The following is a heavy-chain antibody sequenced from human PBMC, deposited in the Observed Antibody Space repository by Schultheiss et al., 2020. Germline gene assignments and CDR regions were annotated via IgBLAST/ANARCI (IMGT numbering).Heavy chain of an antibody. Sequence: ASVKVSCKASCYTFTSYGISWVRQAPGQGLEWMGIINPSGGSTSYAQKFQGRVTITADESTSTAYMELSSLRSEDTAVYYCAREEAPVLRFSGGGYYYGMDVWGQGTTVTVSS. D-gene: IGHD3-3*01. CDR2: INPSGGST. J-gene: IGHJ6*02. V-gene: IGHV1-46*01. CDR1: CYTFTSYG. CDR3: AREEAPVLRFSGGGYYYGMDV.